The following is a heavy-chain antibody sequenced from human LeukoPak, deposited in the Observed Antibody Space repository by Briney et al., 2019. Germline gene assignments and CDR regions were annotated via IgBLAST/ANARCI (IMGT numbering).Heavy chain of an antibody. CDR1: GFTVSSNY. V-gene: IGHV3-66*04. J-gene: IGHJ5*02. D-gene: IGHD1-26*01. Sequence: PRGSLRLSCAASGFTVSSNYMSWVRQAPGKGLEWVSVIYSGGSTYYADSVKGRFTISRDNSKNTLYLQMNSLRAEDTAVYYCARQIVGANGWFDPWGQGTLVTVSS. CDR3: ARQIVGANGWFDP. CDR2: IYSGGST.